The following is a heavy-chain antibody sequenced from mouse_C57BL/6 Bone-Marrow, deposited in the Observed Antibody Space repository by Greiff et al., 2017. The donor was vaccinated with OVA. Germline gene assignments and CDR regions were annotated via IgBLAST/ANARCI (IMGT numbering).Heavy chain of an antibody. J-gene: IGHJ1*03. CDR2: IYPRDGST. CDR3: ARRGYYYGSSLYFDV. V-gene: IGHV1-85*01. CDR1: GYTFTSYD. D-gene: IGHD1-1*01. Sequence: VQLVESGPELVKPGASVKLSCKASGYTFTSYDINWVKQRPGQGLEWIGWIYPRDGSTKYNEKFKGKATLTVDTSSSTAYMELHSLTSEDSAVYFCARRGYYYGSSLYFDVWGTGTTVTVSS.